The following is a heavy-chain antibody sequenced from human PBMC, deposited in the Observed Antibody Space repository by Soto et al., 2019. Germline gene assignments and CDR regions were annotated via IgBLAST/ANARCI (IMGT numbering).Heavy chain of an antibody. V-gene: IGHV3-74*01. J-gene: IGHJ4*02. CDR3: AIRASYYDSSGYFDY. CDR1: GFTFSSYW. D-gene: IGHD3-22*01. CDR2: INSDGSSS. Sequence: EVQLVESGGGLVQPGGSLRLSCAASGFTFSSYWMHWVRQAPGKGLVWVSRINSDGSSSSYADSVKGRFTISRDNAKNTLYLQMNSLRAEDTAVYYCAIRASYYDSSGYFDYWGQGTLVTVSS.